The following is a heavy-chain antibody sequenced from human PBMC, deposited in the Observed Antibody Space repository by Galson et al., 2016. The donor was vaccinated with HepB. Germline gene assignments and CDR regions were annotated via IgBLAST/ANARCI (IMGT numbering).Heavy chain of an antibody. CDR1: GFAFSFFD. V-gene: IGHV3-30*18. Sequence: SLRLSCAASGFAFSFFDMHWVRQAPGKGLEWVAVVSSDGNTAFYADSVKGRFTISRDNSKSTLYLQMNSLRVEDAAVYYCAKDRESTRLQFSWMASYYFDYWGQGTLVVVSS. CDR2: VSSDGNTA. CDR3: AKDRESTRLQFSWMASYYFDY. D-gene: IGHD5-24*01. J-gene: IGHJ4*02.